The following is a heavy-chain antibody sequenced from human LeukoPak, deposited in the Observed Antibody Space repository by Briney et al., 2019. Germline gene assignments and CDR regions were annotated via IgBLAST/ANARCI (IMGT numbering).Heavy chain of an antibody. Sequence: SETLSLTCTVSGGSISSSSYYWGWIRQPPGKGLEWIGSIYYSGSTYYNPSLKSRVTISVDTSKNQFSLKLSSVTAADTAVDYWARPPGDIVGVVAAYDAFDIWGQGTMVTVSS. D-gene: IGHD2-15*01. CDR3: ARPPGDIVGVVAAYDAFDI. V-gene: IGHV4-39*07. CDR2: IYYSGST. CDR1: GGSISSSSYY. J-gene: IGHJ3*02.